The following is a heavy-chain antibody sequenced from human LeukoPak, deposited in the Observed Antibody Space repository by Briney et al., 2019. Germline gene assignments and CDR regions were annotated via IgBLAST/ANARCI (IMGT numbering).Heavy chain of an antibody. J-gene: IGHJ6*02. CDR2: ISSSSSYI. V-gene: IGHV3-21*01. D-gene: IGHD3-10*01. CDR3: ARAGYGSGSYYAVDV. Sequence: GGSLRLSCAASGFTFSSYSMNWVRQAPGKGLEWVSSISSSSSYIYYADSVKGRFTISRDNAKNSLYLQMNSLRAEDTAVYYCARAGYGSGSYYAVDVWGQGTTVTVSS. CDR1: GFTFSSYS.